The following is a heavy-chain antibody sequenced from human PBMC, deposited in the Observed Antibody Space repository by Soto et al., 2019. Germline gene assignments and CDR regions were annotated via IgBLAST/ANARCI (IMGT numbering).Heavy chain of an antibody. CDR2: MNPNSGNT. J-gene: IGHJ6*02. Sequence: QVQLVQSGAEVKKPGASVKVSCNASGYTFTSYDINWVRQATGQGLEWMGWMNPNSGNTGYAQKFQGRVTMTRNTSIITAYMELSSLRSEDTAVYYCATFGGVIVDYYYGMDVWGQGTTVTVSS. D-gene: IGHD3-16*02. V-gene: IGHV1-8*01. CDR1: GYTFTSYD. CDR3: ATFGGVIVDYYYGMDV.